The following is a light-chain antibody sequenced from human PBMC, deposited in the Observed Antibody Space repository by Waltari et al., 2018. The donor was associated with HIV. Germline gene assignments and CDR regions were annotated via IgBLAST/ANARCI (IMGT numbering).Light chain of an antibody. Sequence: EIVLTPSPAPLSLSPGERATLSCRASQTASSTFLAWYQQQPGQAPRLLCYGTSSRFIAIPNRFIGTESETDFSLAVCGLGPDGSVVYYGEKYGGSLRPFGQGAKVDIK. CDR1: QTASSTF. J-gene: IGKJ1*01. V-gene: IGKV3-20*01. CDR3: EKYGGSLRP. CDR2: GTS.